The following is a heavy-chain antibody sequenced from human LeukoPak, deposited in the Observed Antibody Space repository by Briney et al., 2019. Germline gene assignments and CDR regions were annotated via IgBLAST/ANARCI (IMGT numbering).Heavy chain of an antibody. Sequence: ASVKVSCKASGYTFTAYGITWGRQAPGQGREWMGWISGYNANTNYAQILQGRVTMTTDTSTGTAYMELRSLRSDDTAVYYCARVWELDSSGFFDYWGQGTLVTVSS. J-gene: IGHJ4*02. CDR2: ISGYNANT. D-gene: IGHD3-22*01. CDR1: GYTFTAYG. CDR3: ARVWELDSSGFFDY. V-gene: IGHV1-18*01.